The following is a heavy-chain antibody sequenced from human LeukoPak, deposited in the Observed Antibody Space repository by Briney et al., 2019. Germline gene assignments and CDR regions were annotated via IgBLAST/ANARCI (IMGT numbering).Heavy chain of an antibody. V-gene: IGHV4-59*01. D-gene: IGHD2-8*02. CDR2: VHYSGST. Sequence: SETLSLTCTVSGGSISGYYWSWTRQPPGKGLECIGYVHYSGSTSYNLSLKSRVTISVDTSKNQFSLKLSSVTAADTAVYYCAREMVDCTDSGCPNRYYYGMDVWGQGTTVTVSS. J-gene: IGHJ6*02. CDR1: GGSISGYY. CDR3: AREMVDCTDSGCPNRYYYGMDV.